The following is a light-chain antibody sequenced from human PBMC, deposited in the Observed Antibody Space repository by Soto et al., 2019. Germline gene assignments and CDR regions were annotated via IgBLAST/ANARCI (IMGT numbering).Light chain of an antibody. Sequence: DIVMTHSPDSLPVSLGERATLSCRASQSVSNNLAWFQQKPGQVPRLLIYGASNRATGVSARFSGSGSGTEFTLTISSLQSEDFAVYYCQQYHYWWTFGQGTKVDTK. CDR3: QQYHYWWT. CDR1: QSVSNN. V-gene: IGKV3-15*01. CDR2: GAS. J-gene: IGKJ1*01.